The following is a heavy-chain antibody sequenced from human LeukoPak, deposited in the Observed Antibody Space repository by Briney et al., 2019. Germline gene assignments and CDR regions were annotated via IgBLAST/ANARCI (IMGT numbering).Heavy chain of an antibody. J-gene: IGHJ4*02. CDR1: GFTFTNYA. V-gene: IGHV3-21*01. CDR3: ARAFTFGGVIVR. D-gene: IGHD3-16*02. Sequence: GGSLRLSCAASGFTFTNYAMTWVRQAPGKGLEWVSSISSSSSYIYYADSVKGRFTISRDNAKNSLYLQMNSLRAEDTAVYYCARAFTFGGVIVRWGQGTLVTVSS. CDR2: ISSSSSYI.